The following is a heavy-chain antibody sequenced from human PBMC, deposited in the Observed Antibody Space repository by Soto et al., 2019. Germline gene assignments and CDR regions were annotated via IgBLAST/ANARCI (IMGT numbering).Heavy chain of an antibody. Sequence: GGSMRLACAASGFAFSDYCMHWVRQAPGKGLEWVAIISGVVSRNFYADSVQGRFTISRDNSTNLLYLQMNSLRAEDTAVIYDASTLPYGALWWSYGRSAYYYWGQGTMVTVSS. J-gene: IGHJ4*02. D-gene: IGHD3-16*01. CDR2: ISGVVSRN. CDR1: GFAFSDYC. V-gene: IGHV3-30*03. CDR3: ASTLPYGALWWSYGRSAYYY.